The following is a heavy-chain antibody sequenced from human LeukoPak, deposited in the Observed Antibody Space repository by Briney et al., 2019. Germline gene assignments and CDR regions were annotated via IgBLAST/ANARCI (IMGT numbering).Heavy chain of an antibody. CDR1: GGSISSYY. J-gene: IGHJ6*03. CDR3: ARGGYYDSSGYYYYYYYMDV. Sequence: SETLSLTCTVSGGSISSYYWSWIRQPPGKGLEWIGYIYYSGSTNYNPSLKSRVTISVDTSKNQFSLKLSSVTAADTAVYCCARGGYYDSSGYYYYYYYMDVWGKGTTVTVSS. D-gene: IGHD3-22*01. CDR2: IYYSGST. V-gene: IGHV4-59*01.